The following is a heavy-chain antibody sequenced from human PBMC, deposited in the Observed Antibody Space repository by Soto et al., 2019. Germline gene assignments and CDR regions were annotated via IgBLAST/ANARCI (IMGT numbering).Heavy chain of an antibody. CDR3: AKRRGVGLTRSSFEY. CDR2: IDPSGGDT. V-gene: IGHV1-46*02. J-gene: IGHJ4*02. Sequence: QVQLVQSGAEVRKPGASVKVSCKASGYTFNRHYIQWVRQAPEQGLEWMGMIDPSGGDTNYAKKFQGRDTLTSDTSTSTEYMELRSVRSEDTAVYYCAKRRGVGLTRSSFEYWGPGTLVIVSS. CDR1: GYTFNRHY. D-gene: IGHD1-26*01.